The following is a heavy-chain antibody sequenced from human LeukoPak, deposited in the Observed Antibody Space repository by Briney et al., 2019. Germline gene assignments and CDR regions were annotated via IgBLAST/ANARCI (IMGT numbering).Heavy chain of an antibody. CDR1: GFTFSSYW. Sequence: GALRLSCAASGFTFSSYWMSWVRQAPGKGLEWVANIKQDGSEKYYVDSVKGRFTISRDNAKNSLYLQMNSLRAEDTAVYYCARAQSGSYRFDYWGQGTLVTVSS. J-gene: IGHJ4*02. CDR2: IKQDGSEK. V-gene: IGHV3-7*01. CDR3: ARAQSGSYRFDY. D-gene: IGHD1-26*01.